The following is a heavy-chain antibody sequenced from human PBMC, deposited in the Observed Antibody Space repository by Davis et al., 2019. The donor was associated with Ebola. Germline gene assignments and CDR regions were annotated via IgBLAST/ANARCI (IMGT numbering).Heavy chain of an antibody. CDR3: ARGSARAYCGGDCYSGPFDY. D-gene: IGHD2-21*02. CDR2: INTNTGNP. Sequence: ASVKVSCKASGYTFTNYGITWVRQAPGQGLAWMGWINTNTGNPTYAQGFTGRFVFSLDTSVSTAYLQISSLKAEDTAVYYCARGSARAYCGGDCYSGPFDYWGQGTLVTVSS. J-gene: IGHJ4*02. CDR1: GYTFTNYG. V-gene: IGHV7-4-1*02.